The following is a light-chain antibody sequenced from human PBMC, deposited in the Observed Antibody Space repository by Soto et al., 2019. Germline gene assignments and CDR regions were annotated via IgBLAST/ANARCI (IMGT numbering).Light chain of an antibody. CDR1: QSVSNR. J-gene: IGKJ1*01. V-gene: IGKV3-15*01. CDR2: GVS. CDR3: QHYDVWPTVT. Sequence: EVVVTQSPATLSVSPGERATLSCRASQSVSNRIAWYQQRPGQAPRLVVYGVSTRATGIPDRFSGSGSGTEFTLNISSLQSEDFAVYYCQHYDVWPTVTFGQGTKVEIK.